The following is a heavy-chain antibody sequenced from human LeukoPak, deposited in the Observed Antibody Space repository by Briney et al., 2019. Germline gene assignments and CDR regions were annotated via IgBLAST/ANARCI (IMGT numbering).Heavy chain of an antibody. CDR2: IYYSGST. Sequence: KPSETLSLTCTVSGGSISSYYWSWIRQPPGKGLEWIGYIYYSGSTNYNPSLKSRVTISVDTSKNQFSLKLSSVTAADTAVYYCARGQRIVVVPAAIGSGAFDIWGQGTMVTVSS. D-gene: IGHD2-2*01. J-gene: IGHJ3*02. V-gene: IGHV4-59*01. CDR1: GGSISSYY. CDR3: ARGQRIVVVPAAIGSGAFDI.